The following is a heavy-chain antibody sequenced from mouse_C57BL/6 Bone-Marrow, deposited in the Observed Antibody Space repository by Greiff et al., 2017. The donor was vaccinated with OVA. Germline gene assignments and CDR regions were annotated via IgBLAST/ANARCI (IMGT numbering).Heavy chain of an antibody. Sequence: QVQLQQPGAELVKPGASVTLSCKASGYTFTSYWMHWVKQRPGQGLEWIGMIHPNSGSTNYNAKFKSKATLTVDKSSSTAYMHLSSLTSEDSAVYYCAPKVYFDYWGQGTTLTVSS. CDR1: GYTFTSYW. CDR3: APKVYFDY. D-gene: IGHD6-5*01. CDR2: IHPNSGST. J-gene: IGHJ2*01. V-gene: IGHV1-64*01.